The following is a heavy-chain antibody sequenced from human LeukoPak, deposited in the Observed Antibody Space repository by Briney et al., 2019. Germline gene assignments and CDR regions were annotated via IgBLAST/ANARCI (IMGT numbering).Heavy chain of an antibody. CDR3: ARGPDGAYYFDS. Sequence: GESLKISCKGSRDSFTNYWIGWVRQLPGKGLEWMGLIYPYDSDTRYSPSFQGQVTISVDKSISTAYLQWTSLKASDTALYFCARGPDGAYYFDSWGQGTLVSVSS. CDR1: RDSFTNYW. V-gene: IGHV5-51*01. CDR2: IYPYDSDT. J-gene: IGHJ4*02. D-gene: IGHD1-14*01.